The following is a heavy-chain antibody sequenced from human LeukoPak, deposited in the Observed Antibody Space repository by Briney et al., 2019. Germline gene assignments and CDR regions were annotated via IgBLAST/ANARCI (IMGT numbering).Heavy chain of an antibody. CDR3: AKDFVGPDDY. J-gene: IGHJ4*02. D-gene: IGHD1-26*01. CDR2: IDSNGRTI. CDR1: GFTFSSYW. Sequence: PGGSLRLSCAASGFTFSSYWMHWVRQAPGKGLVWVSRIDSNGRTINYADSVKGRFTISRDSANSMSYLQMNSLRAEDSAVYYCAKDFVGPDDYWGQGTLVTVSS. V-gene: IGHV3-74*01.